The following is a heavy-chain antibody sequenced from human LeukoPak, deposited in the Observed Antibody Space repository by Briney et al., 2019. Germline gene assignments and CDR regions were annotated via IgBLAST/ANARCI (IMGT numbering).Heavy chain of an antibody. CDR2: IIPILGIA. J-gene: IGHJ4*02. Sequence: SVKVSCKASGGTFSSYAISWVRQAPGQGLEWMGRIIPILGIANYAQKFQGRVTITADKSTSTAYTELSSLRSEDTAVYYCASYDSSGYLDYWGQGTLVTVSS. CDR1: GGTFSSYA. CDR3: ASYDSSGYLDY. D-gene: IGHD3-22*01. V-gene: IGHV1-69*04.